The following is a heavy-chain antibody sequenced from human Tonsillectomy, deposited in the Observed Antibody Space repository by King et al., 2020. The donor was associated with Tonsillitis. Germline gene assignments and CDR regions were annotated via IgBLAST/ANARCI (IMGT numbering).Heavy chain of an antibody. D-gene: IGHD2-2*03. V-gene: IGHV2-5*01. CDR2: IYLNDDI. Sequence: ITLKESGPTLVKPTQTLTLTCTFSGFSLSTSGVGVGWIRQPPGKALEWLALIYLNDDIRYSPSLKCRLTITKDTSKNQVVLTMTNMDPVDTATYYCARNPVSGYCSSTSCLNWFDPWGQGTLVTVSS. CDR3: ARNPVSGYCSSTSCLNWFDP. J-gene: IGHJ5*02. CDR1: GFSLSTSGVG.